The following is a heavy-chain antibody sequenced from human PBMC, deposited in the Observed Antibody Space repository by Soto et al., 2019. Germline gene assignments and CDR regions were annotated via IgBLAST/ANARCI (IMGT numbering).Heavy chain of an antibody. CDR1: GFTFSSYG. V-gene: IGHV3-30*18. D-gene: IGHD4-17*01. CDR2: ISYDGSNK. J-gene: IGHJ4*02. Sequence: LRLSCAASGFTFSSYGMHWVRQAPGKGLEWVAVISYDGSNKYYADSVKGRFTISRDNSKNTLYLQMNSLRAEDTAVYYCAKDIYGGLLGYWGQGTLVTAPQ. CDR3: AKDIYGGLLGY.